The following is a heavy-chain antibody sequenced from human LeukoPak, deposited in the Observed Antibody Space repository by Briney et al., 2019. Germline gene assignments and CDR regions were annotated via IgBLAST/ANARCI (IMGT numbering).Heavy chain of an antibody. J-gene: IGHJ4*02. D-gene: IGHD7-27*01. CDR3: TTEYWGRSNY. CDR2: IKSKTDGGTT. Sequence: PGGSLRLSCAGSGFTFSNAWMSWVRQAPGKGLEWVGHIKSKTDGGTTDYFAPVKGRFTISRDDSRDTLYLQMDSLRTEDTAVYYCTTEYWGRSNYWGQGSLVTVSS. V-gene: IGHV3-15*01. CDR1: GFTFSNAW.